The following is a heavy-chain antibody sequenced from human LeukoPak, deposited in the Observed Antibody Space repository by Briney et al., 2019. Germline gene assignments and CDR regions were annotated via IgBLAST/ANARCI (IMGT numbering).Heavy chain of an antibody. CDR3: ARDTFDY. CDR2: ISSSSSYI. Sequence: GGSLRLSCAASAFTFSNYSMNCVRQAPGKGLEWVSSISSSSSYIFYADSVKGRFTISRDNAKNSLYLQMNSLRAEDTALYYCARDTFDYWGQGTLVTVSS. V-gene: IGHV3-21*01. J-gene: IGHJ4*02. CDR1: AFTFSNYS.